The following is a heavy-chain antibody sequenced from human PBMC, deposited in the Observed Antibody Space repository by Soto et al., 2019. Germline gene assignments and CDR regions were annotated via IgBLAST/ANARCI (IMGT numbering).Heavy chain of an antibody. CDR3: ARGPRYCSGGSCYCWFDH. Sequence: QVQLQESGPGLVKPSETLSLTCPVSGGSISGYYWSWIRQPAGKGLEWIGRIYTSGSTNYNPSLKSRVTMSVDTSVNQFSLKLRSVTAADTAVYYCARGPRYCSGGSCYCWFDHWGQGTLVTVSS. CDR2: IYTSGST. CDR1: GGSISGYY. J-gene: IGHJ5*02. V-gene: IGHV4-4*07. D-gene: IGHD2-15*01.